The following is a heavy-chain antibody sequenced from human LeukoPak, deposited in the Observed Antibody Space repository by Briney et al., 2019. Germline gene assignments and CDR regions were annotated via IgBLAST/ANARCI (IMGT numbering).Heavy chain of an antibody. CDR2: IHYSGSA. CDR1: GGSFSGYS. CDR3: ARGILSGYYFDS. Sequence: PSETLSLTCAVYGGSFSGYSWSWIRQSPGKGLEWIAEIHYSGSASYNPSLKSRVTISGDPSKNQVSLRVTSVTAADTAEYYCARGILSGYYFDSWGQGSLVTVSS. J-gene: IGHJ4*02. D-gene: IGHD2-15*01. V-gene: IGHV4-34*01.